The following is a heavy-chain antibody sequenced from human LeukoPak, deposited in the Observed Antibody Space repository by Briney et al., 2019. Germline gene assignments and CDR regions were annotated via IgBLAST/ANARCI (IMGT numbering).Heavy chain of an antibody. CDR1: GFYFTAYA. J-gene: IGHJ6*03. V-gene: IGHV3-30*04. Sequence: GGSLRLSCAASGFYFTAYAIHWVRQAPGKGLEWVAVISSGGTEAHYVDSVKGRFTISRDNSKNTVYLDVNSLRSEDTALYFCARDLVATIPYYYGYIDVWGKGTTVTVS. CDR3: ARDLVATIPYYYGYIDV. D-gene: IGHD5-12*01. CDR2: ISSGGTEA.